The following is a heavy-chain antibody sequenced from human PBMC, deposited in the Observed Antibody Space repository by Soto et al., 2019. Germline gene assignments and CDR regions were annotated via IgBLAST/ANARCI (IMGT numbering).Heavy chain of an antibody. CDR1: GGSISSGGYS. D-gene: IGHD2-21*02. J-gene: IGHJ4*02. V-gene: IGHV4-30-2*01. CDR3: ARAYCGGDCYSGYFDY. Sequence: PSETLSLTCAVSGGSISSGGYSWSWIRQPPGKGLEWIGYIYHSGSTYYNPSLKSRVTISVDRSKNQFSLKLSPVTAADTAVYCCARAYCGGDCYSGYFDYWGQGTLVTVSS. CDR2: IYHSGST.